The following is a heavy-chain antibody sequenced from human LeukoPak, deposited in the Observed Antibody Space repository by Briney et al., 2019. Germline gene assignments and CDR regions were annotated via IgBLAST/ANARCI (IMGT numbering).Heavy chain of an antibody. V-gene: IGHV3-30*18. CDR2: ISYDGSNK. D-gene: IGHD3-16*01. Sequence: GGSLRLSCAASGFTFSSYGMHWVRQAPGKGLEWVAVISYDGSNKYYADSVKGRFTISRDSSKNTLYLQMNSLRVEDTAVYYCAKDLTWGFFDYWGQGTLVTVSS. J-gene: IGHJ4*02. CDR1: GFTFSSYG. CDR3: AKDLTWGFFDY.